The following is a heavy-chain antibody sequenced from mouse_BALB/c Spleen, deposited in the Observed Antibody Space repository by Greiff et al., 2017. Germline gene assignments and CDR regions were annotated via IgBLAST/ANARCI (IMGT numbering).Heavy chain of an antibody. CDR3: ARGGLLAWFAY. J-gene: IGHJ3*01. D-gene: IGHD1-1*01. Sequence: QVQLQQSGAELAKPGASVKMSCKASGYTFTSYWMHWVKQRPGQGLEWIGYINPSTGYTEYNQKFKDKATLTADKSSSTAYMQLSSLTSEDSAVYCCARGGLLAWFAYWGQGTLVTVSA. V-gene: IGHV1-7*01. CDR1: GYTFTSYW. CDR2: INPSTGYT.